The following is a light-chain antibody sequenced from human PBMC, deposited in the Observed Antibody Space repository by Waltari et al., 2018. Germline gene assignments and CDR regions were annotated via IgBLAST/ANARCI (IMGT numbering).Light chain of an antibody. CDR3: QAWDSSTVV. J-gene: IGLJ2*01. CDR1: KLGDKY. V-gene: IGLV3-1*01. Sequence: SYELTQPPSVSVSPGQTASITCSGDKLGDKYACWYQQKPGQSPVLVIYQDSKRPSGIPVRFSGSNSGNTATLTISGTQAMDDADYYCQAWDSSTVVFGGGTKLTVL. CDR2: QDS.